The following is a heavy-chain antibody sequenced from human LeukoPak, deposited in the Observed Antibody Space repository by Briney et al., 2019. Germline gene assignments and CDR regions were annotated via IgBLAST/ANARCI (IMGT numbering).Heavy chain of an antibody. CDR1: GYTFTGYY. D-gene: IGHD5-12*01. CDR2: INPNSGGT. CDR3: ARDQRGYSGYESALAY. J-gene: IGHJ4*02. V-gene: IGHV1-2*06. Sequence: GASVKVSCKASGYTFTGYYMHWVRQAPGQGLEWMGRINPNSGGTNYAQKFQGRVTMTRDTSISTAYMELSRLRSDDTAVYYCARDQRGYSGYESALAYWGQGTLATVSS.